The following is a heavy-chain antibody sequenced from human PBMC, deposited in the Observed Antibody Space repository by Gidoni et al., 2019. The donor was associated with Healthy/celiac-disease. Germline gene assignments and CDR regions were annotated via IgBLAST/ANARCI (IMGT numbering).Heavy chain of an antibody. D-gene: IGHD3-3*01. Sequence: EVQLVESGGGLVQPGGSLRLSCAASGFPFSSYWMHWVRQATGKGLVWVSRINSDGSSTSYADSVKGRFTISRDNAKNTLYLQMNSLRAEDTAVYYCVRGKIRFSAPFDYWGQGTLVTVSS. CDR3: VRGKIRFSAPFDY. CDR1: GFPFSSYW. CDR2: INSDGSST. J-gene: IGHJ4*02. V-gene: IGHV3-74*01.